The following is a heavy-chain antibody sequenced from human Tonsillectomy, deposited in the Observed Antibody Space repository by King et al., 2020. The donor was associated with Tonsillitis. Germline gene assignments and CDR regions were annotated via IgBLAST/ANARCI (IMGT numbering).Heavy chain of an antibody. CDR1: GFTFSSYA. CDR2: ISVST. V-gene: IGHV3-23*04. D-gene: IGHD2-2*02. Sequence: VQLVESGGGLVQPGGSLRLSCAPSGFTFSSYAMSWVRQAPGKGLEWVSAISVSTYYPDSVKGRFTISRDNSKNTLYLQMNSLRAEDTAVYYCAKSAAAIPFYYFDYWGQGTLVTVSS. CDR3: AKSAAAIPFYYFDY. J-gene: IGHJ4*02.